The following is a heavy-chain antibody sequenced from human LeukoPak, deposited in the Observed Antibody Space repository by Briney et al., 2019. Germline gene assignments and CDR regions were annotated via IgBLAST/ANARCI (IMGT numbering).Heavy chain of an antibody. CDR2: IYTSGGT. Sequence: PSETLSLTCTVSGGSISSGSYYWSWIRQPAGMGLEWIGRIYTSGGTNYNPSLKSRVTISVDTSKNQFSLKLNSVTAADTAVYYCARGPHSSGYYPLFDYWGQGTLVTVSS. V-gene: IGHV4-61*02. CDR3: ARGPHSSGYYPLFDY. J-gene: IGHJ4*02. CDR1: GGSISSGSYY. D-gene: IGHD3-22*01.